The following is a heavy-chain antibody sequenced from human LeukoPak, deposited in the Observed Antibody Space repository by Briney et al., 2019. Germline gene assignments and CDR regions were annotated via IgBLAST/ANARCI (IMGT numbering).Heavy chain of an antibody. D-gene: IGHD5-12*01. Sequence: SETLSLTCAVYGGSFSGYYWSWIRQPPGKGLEWIGEINHSGSTNYNPSLKSRVTISVDTSKNQFSLKLSSVTAADTAVYYCARGGPESGYDGVPGVRTFDYWGQGTLVTVSS. V-gene: IGHV4-34*01. J-gene: IGHJ4*02. CDR2: INHSGST. CDR1: GGSFSGYY. CDR3: ARGGPESGYDGVPGVRTFDY.